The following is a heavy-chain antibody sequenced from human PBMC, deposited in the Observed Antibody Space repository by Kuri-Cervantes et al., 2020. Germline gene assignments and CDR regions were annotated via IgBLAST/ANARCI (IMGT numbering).Heavy chain of an antibody. Sequence: SETLSLTCTVSGGSISSYYWSWIRQPPGKGLEWIGYIYYSGSTNYNPSLKRRVTISVDTSKNQFSLKLSSVTAADTAVYYCARVLRTTVTTRNYYYYYGMDVWGQGTTVTVSS. CDR1: GGSISSYY. CDR2: IYYSGST. V-gene: IGHV4-59*01. CDR3: ARVLRTTVTTRNYYYYYGMDV. D-gene: IGHD4-17*01. J-gene: IGHJ6*02.